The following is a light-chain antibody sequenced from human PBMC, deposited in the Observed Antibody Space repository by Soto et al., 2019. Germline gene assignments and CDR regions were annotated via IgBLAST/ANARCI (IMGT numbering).Light chain of an antibody. V-gene: IGKV3-15*01. CDR2: GAS. Sequence: EIVLTQSPATLSLSPGERATLSCRASQSVGINVAWYQQKPGQAPRLLIYGASTRATGSPARFSGSGSATEFTLTISSLQSEDFAVYYCQQYNDWPRTFGQGTKVDIK. CDR3: QQYNDWPRT. J-gene: IGKJ1*01. CDR1: QSVGIN.